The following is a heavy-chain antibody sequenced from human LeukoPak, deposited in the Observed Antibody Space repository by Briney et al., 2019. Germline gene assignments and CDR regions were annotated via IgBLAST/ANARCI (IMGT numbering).Heavy chain of an antibody. V-gene: IGHV3-9*01. CDR2: ISWNSGSI. D-gene: IGHD4-17*01. Sequence: PGGSLRLSCAASGFTFDDYAMHWVRQAPGKGLEWVSGISWNSGSIGYADSVKGRFTISRDNAKNSLYLQMNSLRAEDTALYYCAKALRDDYGDYNFDYWGQGTLVTVSS. CDR3: AKALRDDYGDYNFDY. CDR1: GFTFDDYA. J-gene: IGHJ4*02.